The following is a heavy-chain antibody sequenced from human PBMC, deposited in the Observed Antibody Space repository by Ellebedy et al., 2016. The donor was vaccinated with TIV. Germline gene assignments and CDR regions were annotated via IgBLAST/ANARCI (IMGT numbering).Heavy chain of an antibody. J-gene: IGHJ4*02. V-gene: IGHV4-59*01. Sequence: MPSETLSLTCTVSGDSIRSYYRSWIRQPPGKGLEWIGYIYYSGSTNYNPSLKSRVTISIDTSNNQFSLKLSSVTAADTAVYYCARREGYYGSGSYYANWGQGTLVTVSS. D-gene: IGHD3-10*01. CDR3: ARREGYYGSGSYYAN. CDR2: IYYSGST. CDR1: GDSIRSYY.